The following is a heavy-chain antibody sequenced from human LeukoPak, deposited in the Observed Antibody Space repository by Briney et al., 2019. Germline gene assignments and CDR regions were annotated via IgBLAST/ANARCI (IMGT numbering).Heavy chain of an antibody. D-gene: IGHD2-15*01. J-gene: IGHJ4*02. CDR2: INPSGGGT. V-gene: IGHV1-46*01. CDR3: ARAPHSSAGDNFDY. Sequence: ASVKDSCKASGYTFTSFHMHWVRQAPGQGLEWMGIINPSGGGTSYPQKFQGRVTMTRDTSTSTVYMELSSLRSEDTAVYYCARAPHSSAGDNFDYWGQGTLVTVSS. CDR1: GYTFTSFH.